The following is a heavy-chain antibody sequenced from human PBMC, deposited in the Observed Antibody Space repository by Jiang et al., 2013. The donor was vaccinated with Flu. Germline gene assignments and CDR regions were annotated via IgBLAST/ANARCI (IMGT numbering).Heavy chain of an antibody. D-gene: IGHD6-19*01. CDR3: AKDRDSGWYFSAWNAFDI. CDR1: GFTFSSYG. V-gene: IGHV3-30*18. Sequence: VQLVESGGGVVQPGRSLRLSCAGAGFTFSSYGMHWVRQAPGKGLEWVALISYDGSDKYYADSVKGRFTISRDNSKNTLFVQMNSLRAEDTAVYYCAKDRDSGWYFSAWNAFDIWG. J-gene: IGHJ3*02. CDR2: ISYDGSDK.